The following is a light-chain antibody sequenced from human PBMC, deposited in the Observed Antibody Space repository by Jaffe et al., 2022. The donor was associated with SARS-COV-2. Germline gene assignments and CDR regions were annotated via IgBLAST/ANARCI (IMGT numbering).Light chain of an antibody. CDR2: GAS. Sequence: EIVLTQSPGTLSLSPGERATLSCRASQSVSSSYLAWYQHKHGQAPRLLIYGASTRAPGIPDRFSGSGSGTDFTLTISRLEPEDFAVYYCQQYTTSPRTFGQGTKLEI. CDR3: QQYTTSPRT. V-gene: IGKV3-20*01. J-gene: IGKJ2*01. CDR1: QSVSSSY.